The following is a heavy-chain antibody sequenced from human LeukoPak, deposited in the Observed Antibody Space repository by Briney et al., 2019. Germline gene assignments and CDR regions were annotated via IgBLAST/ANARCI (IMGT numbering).Heavy chain of an antibody. V-gene: IGHV4-4*07. CDR1: GGSISSYY. CDR2: IYTSGST. J-gene: IGHJ5*02. CDR3: ARDLSEEYCSGGSCSNWFDP. Sequence: SETLSLTCTVSGGSISSYYWSWIRQPAGKGPEWIGRIYTSGSTNYNPSLKSRVTMSVDTSKNQFSLKLSSVTAADTAVYYCARDLSEEYCSGGSCSNWFDPWGQGTLVTVSS. D-gene: IGHD2-15*01.